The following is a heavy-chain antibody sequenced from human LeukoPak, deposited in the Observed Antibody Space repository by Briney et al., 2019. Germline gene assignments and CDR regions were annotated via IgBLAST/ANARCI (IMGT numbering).Heavy chain of an antibody. V-gene: IGHV3-20*04. CDR3: ARDLSASWYSLGF. CDR2: IDWSGEST. J-gene: IGHJ4*02. Sequence: GGSLRLSCAASGLTVADYGMSWVRQAPRKGLEWVSGIDWSGESTSYADSVKGRFTISRDNSENTLYLHMNNLRAEDTALYYCARDLSASWYSLGFWGRGTLVTVSS. D-gene: IGHD6-13*01. CDR1: GLTVADYG.